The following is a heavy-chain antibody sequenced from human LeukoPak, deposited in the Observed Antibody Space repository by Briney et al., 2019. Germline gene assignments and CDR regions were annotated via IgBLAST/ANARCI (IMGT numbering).Heavy chain of an antibody. J-gene: IGHJ4*02. Sequence: SETLSLTCAVYGGSFSGYYWSWIRQPPGKGLEWTGEINHSGSTNYNPSLKRRVTISVDTSKNQFSLKLSSVTAADTAVYYCARGRGGTNFDYWGQGTLVTVSS. CDR2: INHSGST. CDR3: ARGRGGTNFDY. CDR1: GGSFSGYY. V-gene: IGHV4-34*01. D-gene: IGHD2-15*01.